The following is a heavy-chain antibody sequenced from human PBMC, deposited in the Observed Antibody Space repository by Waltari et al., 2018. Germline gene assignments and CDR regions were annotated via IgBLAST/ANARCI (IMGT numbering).Heavy chain of an antibody. V-gene: IGHV1-2*02. CDR3: AREYCGGDCRLFDY. D-gene: IGHD2-21*02. J-gene: IGHJ4*02. CDR1: RDAVPETY. CDR2: VNPNGGGT. Sequence: LVHSGAEVLTPGPSVRVSSTASRDAVPETYIHWGRQAPGQGLEWIGWVNPNGGGTNYAQRFAGRITVTWDASITTAYMEFSRLTSGDTAVYFCAREYCGGDCRLFDYWGQGTLVTVSS.